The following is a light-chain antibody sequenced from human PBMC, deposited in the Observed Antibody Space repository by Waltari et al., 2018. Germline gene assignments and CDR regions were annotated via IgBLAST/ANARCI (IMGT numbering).Light chain of an antibody. V-gene: IGLV3-27*01. CDR2: KDT. J-gene: IGLJ3*02. Sequence: SYEMTQPSSVSVSTGQTARITCSGDVLREKYDRCFQPKPGQAPVLVIFKDTERPSGISERFPGSSSGTTVTLTIRGAQVEDEGDYYCYAAADNNRVFGGGTKLTVL. CDR3: YAAADNNRV. CDR1: VLREKY.